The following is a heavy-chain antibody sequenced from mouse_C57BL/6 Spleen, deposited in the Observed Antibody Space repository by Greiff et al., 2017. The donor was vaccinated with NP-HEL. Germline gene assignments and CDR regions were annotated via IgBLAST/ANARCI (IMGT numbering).Heavy chain of an antibody. CDR3: ARSRYYGSSFYAMDY. CDR1: GYTFTDYN. CDR2: INPNNGGT. Sequence: EVQLQQSGPELVKPGASVKIPCKASGYTFTDYNMDWVKQSHGKSLEWIGDINPNNGGTIYNQKFKGKATLTVDKSSSTAYMELRSLTSEDTVVYYCARSRYYGSSFYAMDYWGQGTSVTVSS. V-gene: IGHV1-18*01. D-gene: IGHD1-1*01. J-gene: IGHJ4*01.